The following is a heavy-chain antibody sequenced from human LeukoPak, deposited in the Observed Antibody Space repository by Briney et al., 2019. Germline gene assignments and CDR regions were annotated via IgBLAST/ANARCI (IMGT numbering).Heavy chain of an antibody. Sequence: SETLSLTCTVSGGSISSGSYYWGWIRQPAGKGLEWIGRIYTSGSTNYNPSLKSRVTISVDTSKNQFSLKLSSVTAADTAVYYCAREWLPPYYYYYMDVWGRGTTVTVSS. J-gene: IGHJ6*03. CDR1: GGSISSGSYY. V-gene: IGHV4-61*02. D-gene: IGHD3-22*01. CDR3: AREWLPPYYYYYMDV. CDR2: IYTSGST.